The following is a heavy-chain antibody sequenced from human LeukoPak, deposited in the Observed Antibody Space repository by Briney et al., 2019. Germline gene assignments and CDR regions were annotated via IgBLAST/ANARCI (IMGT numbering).Heavy chain of an antibody. D-gene: IGHD5-12*01. CDR3: AKEGRYKNWFDP. Sequence: GGSLRLSCAASGFTFSDNYMTWVRQAPGKGLEWLSYISGNGGVIQYADSVKGRFTISRDNAKNSLYLQMNSLRAEDTAVYYCAKEGRYKNWFDPWGQGTLVTVSS. CDR1: GFTFSDNY. CDR2: ISGNGGVI. J-gene: IGHJ5*02. V-gene: IGHV3-11*04.